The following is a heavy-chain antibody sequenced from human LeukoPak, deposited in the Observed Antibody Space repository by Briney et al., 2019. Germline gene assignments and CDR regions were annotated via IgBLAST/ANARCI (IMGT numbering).Heavy chain of an antibody. D-gene: IGHD3-22*01. CDR1: GYTLTELS. CDR2: FDPEDGET. V-gene: IGHV1-24*01. CDR3: ATPAHYDSSGYYLGYYFDY. J-gene: IGHJ4*02. Sequence: ASVKVSCKVSGYTLTELSMHWVRQAPGKGLEWMGGFDPEDGETIYAQKFQGRVTMTEDTSTDTAYMELSSLRSEDTAVYYCATPAHYDSSGYYLGYYFDYWGQGTLVTVSS.